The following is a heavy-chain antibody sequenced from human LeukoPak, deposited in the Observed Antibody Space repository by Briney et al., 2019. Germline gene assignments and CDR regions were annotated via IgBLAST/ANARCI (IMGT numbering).Heavy chain of an antibody. CDR2: IQYDGSYK. CDR3: AKTSAQLLYSKFDF. V-gene: IGHV3-30*02. D-gene: IGHD2-2*02. Sequence: GESLRLSCATSGFTFSFYGMHWVRQAPGKGLEWVAFIQYDGSYKFYADSVQGRFSISRDNSKNTLFLQMNSLRADDTAVYYCAKTSAQLLYSKFDFWGQGTLVTVSS. CDR1: GFTFSFYG. J-gene: IGHJ4*02.